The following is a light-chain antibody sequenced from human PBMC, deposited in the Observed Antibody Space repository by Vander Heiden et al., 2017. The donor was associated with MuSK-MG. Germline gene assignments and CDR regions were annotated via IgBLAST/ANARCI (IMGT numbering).Light chain of an antibody. CDR1: TIGSKS. CDR3: QVWDSSSDHLV. V-gene: IGLV3-21*02. J-gene: IGLJ1*01. CDR2: DDG. Sequence: SYVLTQPPSVSVAPGQTARITGGGKTIGSKSVHWYQQKPGQTPWVVVYDDGDRPSGIPERFSGSNSENTATLTISRVEAGDEADYYCQVWDSSSDHLVFGTGTKFTVL.